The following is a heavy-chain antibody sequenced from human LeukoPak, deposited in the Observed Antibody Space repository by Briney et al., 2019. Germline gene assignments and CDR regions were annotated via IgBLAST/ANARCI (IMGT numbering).Heavy chain of an antibody. J-gene: IGHJ4*02. V-gene: IGHV4-59*01. D-gene: IGHD3-16*01. CDR2: IYYSGST. CDR1: GGSISSYY. Sequence: SETLYLTCTVSGGSISSYYWSWIRQPPGKGLEWIGYIYYSGSTNYNPSLKSRVTISVDTSKNQFSLKLSSVTAADTAVYYCAREYGGSVGYWGQGTLVTVSS. CDR3: AREYGGSVGY.